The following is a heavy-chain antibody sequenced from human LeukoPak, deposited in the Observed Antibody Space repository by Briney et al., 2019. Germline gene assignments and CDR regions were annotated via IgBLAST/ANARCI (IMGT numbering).Heavy chain of an antibody. CDR3: ARTGLSGDYYFDY. V-gene: IGHV1-3*03. D-gene: IGHD4-17*01. J-gene: IGHJ4*02. Sequence: ASVKVSCKASGYTFTSYAMHWVRQAPGQRLEWMGWINAGNGNTKYSQEFQGRVTITRDTSASTAYMELSSLRSEDTAVYYCARTGLSGDYYFDYWGQGTLVTVSS. CDR1: GYTFTSYA. CDR2: INAGNGNT.